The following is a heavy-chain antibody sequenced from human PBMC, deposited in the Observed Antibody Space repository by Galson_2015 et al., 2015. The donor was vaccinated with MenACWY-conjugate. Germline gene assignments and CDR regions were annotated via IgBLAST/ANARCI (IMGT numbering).Heavy chain of an antibody. Sequence: ETLSLTCTVSGGSISRFYWSWIRQFPGKGLEWIGYMHYSGSANYNPSLKSRVTISVDTSKNQFSLNLTSVTAADTAVYYCARGVNLASMAGYWGQGTLVTVSS. J-gene: IGHJ4*02. D-gene: IGHD2-8*01. CDR3: ARGVNLASMAGY. V-gene: IGHV4-59*01. CDR2: MHYSGSA. CDR1: GGSISRFY.